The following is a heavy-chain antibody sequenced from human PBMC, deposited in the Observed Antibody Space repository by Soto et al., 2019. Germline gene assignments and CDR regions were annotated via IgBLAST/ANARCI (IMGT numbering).Heavy chain of an antibody. CDR1: GYTFTSYG. CDR2: ISAYNGNT. D-gene: IGHD6-6*01. V-gene: IGHV1-18*01. CDR3: GRGESIGVV. Sequence: QVQLVQSGAEVKKPGASVKVSCKASGYTFTSYGISWVRQAPGQGLEWMGWISAYNGNTNYARKLQGRVTMTPATCGSTAYMELRRLRSDDTAVYYCGRGESIGVVWGQGATVTASS. J-gene: IGHJ6*02.